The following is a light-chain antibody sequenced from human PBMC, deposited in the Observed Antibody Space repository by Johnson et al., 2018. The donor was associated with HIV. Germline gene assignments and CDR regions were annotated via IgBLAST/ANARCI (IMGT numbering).Light chain of an antibody. V-gene: IGLV1-51*01. Sequence: QSALTQPPSVSAAPGQKVTISCSGSSSNIGNNYVSWYQQLPGTAPKLLIYDNNKRPSEIPDRFSGSKSGTSATLGITGLQTGDEADFYCGTWDSSLSSVVFGTGTKVTVL. CDR3: GTWDSSLSSVV. CDR1: SSNIGNNY. CDR2: DNN. J-gene: IGLJ1*01.